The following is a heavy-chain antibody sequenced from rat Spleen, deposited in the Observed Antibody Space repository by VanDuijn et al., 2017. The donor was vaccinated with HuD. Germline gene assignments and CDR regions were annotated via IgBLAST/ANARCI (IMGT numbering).Heavy chain of an antibody. CDR1: GYSITSNY. Sequence: EVQLQESGPGLVKPSQSLSLTCSVTGYSITSNYWGWIRKFPGNKMEWIGHISYSGSTSYNPSLKSRISITRDTSKNQFFLQLNSVTTEDKATYYCARQTDYFYDGTYYFDYWGQGVMVTVSS. D-gene: IGHD1-12*02. CDR2: ISYSGST. CDR3: ARQTDYFYDGTYYFDY. V-gene: IGHV3-1*01. J-gene: IGHJ2*01.